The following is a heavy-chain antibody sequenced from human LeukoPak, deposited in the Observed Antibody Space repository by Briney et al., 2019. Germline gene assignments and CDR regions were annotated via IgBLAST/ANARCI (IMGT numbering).Heavy chain of an antibody. CDR2: INHSGST. J-gene: IGHJ4*02. Sequence: SETLSLTCAVYGGSFSGYYWSWIRQPPGKGLEWIGEINHSGSTNYNPSLKSRVTISVDTSKNQFSLKLSSVTAADTAVYYCARSLMTRSPYFDYWGQGTLVTVSS. CDR1: GGSFSGYY. CDR3: ARSLMTRSPYFDY. D-gene: IGHD1-26*01. V-gene: IGHV4-34*01.